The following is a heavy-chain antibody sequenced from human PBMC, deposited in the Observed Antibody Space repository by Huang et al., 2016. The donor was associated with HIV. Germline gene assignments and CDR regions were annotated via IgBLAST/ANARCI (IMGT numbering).Heavy chain of an antibody. CDR1: GTSMTSSTFY. CDR3: AREVRSVDTDRPDGYYYRGLDV. J-gene: IGHJ6*02. D-gene: IGHD2-2*03. CDR2: VYLLVTT. Sequence: QLRESGPGLVTPSETLSLTCSASGTSMTSSTFYWGWFRQPPGRGLEWIGIVYLLVTTSYNPSLKSRFTISIDTANKRDSRRLTSVTAADTAVYFCAREVRSVDTDRPDGYYYRGLDVWGQGTTVIVSS. V-gene: IGHV4-39*02.